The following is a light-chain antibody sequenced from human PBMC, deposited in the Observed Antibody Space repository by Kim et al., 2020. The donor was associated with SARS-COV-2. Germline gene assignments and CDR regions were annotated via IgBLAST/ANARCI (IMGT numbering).Light chain of an antibody. Sequence: GQRVTISGSGSSSNSGSNTVIWYLQLPGTAPKLLIYSNNQRPSGVPDRFSGSKSGTSASLAISELQSEDESDYYCAAWDDSLNARVFGGGTKVTVL. J-gene: IGLJ3*02. CDR2: SNN. CDR3: AAWDDSLNARV. V-gene: IGLV1-44*01. CDR1: SSNSGSNT.